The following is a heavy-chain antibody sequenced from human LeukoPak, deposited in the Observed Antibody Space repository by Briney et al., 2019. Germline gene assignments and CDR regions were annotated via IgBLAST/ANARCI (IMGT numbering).Heavy chain of an antibody. CDR3: ARGPQLVDYYYIDV. CDR2: TYYRSKWYY. CDR1: EYSVSSNSAA. Sequence: SQTLSLTCAISEYSVSSNSAAWNWIRQSLSRGLEWLGRTYYRSKWYYDYAVSVKSRITINPDTSKNQFSLQLNSVTPEDTAVYYCARGPQLVDYYYIDVWGKGTTVTVSS. J-gene: IGHJ6*03. V-gene: IGHV6-1*01.